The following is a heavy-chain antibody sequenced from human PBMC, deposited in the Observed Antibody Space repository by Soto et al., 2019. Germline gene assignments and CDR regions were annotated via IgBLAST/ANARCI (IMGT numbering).Heavy chain of an antibody. CDR2: ISASGGST. Sequence: GGSLRLACAASGITLSSYAMSWVRQAPGKGPEWVSGISASGGSTSYADSVKGRFTISRDNSKNTLYLQMNSLRADDTAVYHCAKGQNSGTYRFYFDYWGQGALVTVSS. CDR1: GITLSSYA. J-gene: IGHJ4*02. D-gene: IGHD1-26*01. V-gene: IGHV3-23*01. CDR3: AKGQNSGTYRFYFDY.